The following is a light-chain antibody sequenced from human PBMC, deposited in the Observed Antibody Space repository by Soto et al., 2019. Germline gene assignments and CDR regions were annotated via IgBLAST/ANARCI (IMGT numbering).Light chain of an antibody. V-gene: IGKV3-15*01. CDR3: QQYEKSPIT. CDR1: RSVSSN. Sequence: EIVMTQSPATLSVSPGERATLSCRASRSVSSNLAWYQQKPGQAPRLLMYGASTRATGIPARFSGSGSGTEFTLTISSLQSEDFAVYYCQQYEKSPITFGQGTRLEIK. J-gene: IGKJ5*01. CDR2: GAS.